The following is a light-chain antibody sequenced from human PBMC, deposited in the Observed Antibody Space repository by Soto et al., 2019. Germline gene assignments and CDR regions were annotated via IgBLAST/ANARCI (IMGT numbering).Light chain of an antibody. J-gene: IGLJ2*01. CDR3: ASYESSGTLL. CDR1: SSDLGTYDF. Sequence: QSVLTQPASVSGSPGQSITISCTGTSSDLGTYDFVSWYQHQPGKAPKLVIYEVTNRPSGISSRFSGSKSGNTASLTISGLRAEDEADYYCASYESSGTLLVGGGTKLTVL. V-gene: IGLV2-23*02. CDR2: EVT.